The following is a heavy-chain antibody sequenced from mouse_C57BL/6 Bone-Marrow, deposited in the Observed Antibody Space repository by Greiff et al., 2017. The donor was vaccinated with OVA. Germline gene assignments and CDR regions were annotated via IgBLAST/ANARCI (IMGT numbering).Heavy chain of an antibody. V-gene: IGHV1-53*01. J-gene: IGHJ4*01. CDR2: INPSNGGT. CDR3: ARSDGYPFYAMDY. CDR1: GYTFTSYW. Sequence: QVQLKESGTELVKPGASVKLSCKASGYTFTSYWMHWVKQRPGQGLEWIGNINPSNGGTNYNEKFKSKATLTVDKSSSTAYMQLSSLTSEDSAVYYCARSDGYPFYAMDYWGQGTSVTVSS. D-gene: IGHD2-3*01.